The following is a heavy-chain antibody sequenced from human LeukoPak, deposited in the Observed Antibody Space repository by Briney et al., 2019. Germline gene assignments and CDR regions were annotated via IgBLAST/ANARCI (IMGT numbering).Heavy chain of an antibody. V-gene: IGHV3-21*04. D-gene: IGHD2-2*01. Sequence: GGSLRLSCAASGFTFSSYSMSWVRQAPGKGLEWVSSISSSSSYIYYADSVKGRFTISRDNAKNSLYLQMNSLRAEDTAVYYCAKPRSSTSCFDYWGQGTLVTVSS. CDR2: ISSSSSYI. CDR3: AKPRSSTSCFDY. CDR1: GFTFSSYS. J-gene: IGHJ4*02.